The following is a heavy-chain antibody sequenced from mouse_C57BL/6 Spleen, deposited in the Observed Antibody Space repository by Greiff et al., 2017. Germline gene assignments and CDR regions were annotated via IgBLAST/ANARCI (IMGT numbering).Heavy chain of an antibody. Sequence: VQLQQSGPELVKPGASVKISCKASGYSFTGYYMNWVQQSPEKSLEWIGEINPSTGGTTYKQKFKAKATLNVDKSSSTAYMQLKSLTSEDSAVYYGATPDYSGSRDCAMDDWGKGTSVTVSS. CDR2: INPSTGGT. J-gene: IGHJ4*01. D-gene: IGHD1-1*01. CDR1: GYSFTGYY. V-gene: IGHV1-42*01. CDR3: ATPDYSGSRDCAMDD.